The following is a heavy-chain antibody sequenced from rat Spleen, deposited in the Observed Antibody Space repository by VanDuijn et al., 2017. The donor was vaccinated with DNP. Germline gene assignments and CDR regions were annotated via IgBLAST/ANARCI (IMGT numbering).Heavy chain of an antibody. Sequence: EVQLVESWGGLVQPGRSLRLSCEASGFTFSDFTLAWVRQAPKKGLEWVASSGSSSSYIYYADTVKGRFTISRENAKNTLFLQMTSLRSEDTALYYCARHGYYDGYYYFDYWGQGVMVTVSS. CDR2: SGSSSSYI. CDR1: GFTFSDFT. J-gene: IGHJ2*01. V-gene: IGHV5-34*01. CDR3: ARHGYYDGYYYFDY. D-gene: IGHD1-12*03.